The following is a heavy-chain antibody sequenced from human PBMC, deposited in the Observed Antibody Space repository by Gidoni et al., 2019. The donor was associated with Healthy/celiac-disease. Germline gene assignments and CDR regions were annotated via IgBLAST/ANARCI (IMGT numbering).Heavy chain of an antibody. Sequence: EVQLVESGGGLVKPGGSLRLSCAASGFTFSNAWMSWVRQAPGKGLELVGRIKSKTDGGTTDYAAPVKGRFTISRDDSKNTLYLQMNSLKTEDTAVYYCTTVIAVAGTGKIDYWGQGTLVTVSS. V-gene: IGHV3-15*01. J-gene: IGHJ4*02. CDR2: IKSKTDGGTT. CDR1: GFTFSNAW. D-gene: IGHD6-19*01. CDR3: TTVIAVAGTGKIDY.